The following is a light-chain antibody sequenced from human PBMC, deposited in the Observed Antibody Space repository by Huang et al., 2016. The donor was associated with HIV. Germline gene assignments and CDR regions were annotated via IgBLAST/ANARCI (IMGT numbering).Light chain of an antibody. CDR2: DVS. J-gene: IGKJ2*01. CDR1: QSIDSD. CDR3: QQYDDWPPYT. V-gene: IGKV3D-15*03. Sequence: EILMTQSPATLSVSPGETAALSCRASQSIDSDLAWYQQKPGQTPRLLMYDVSIRASGVPARFVGSGSGTEFTLTISKLQPDDFAFYYCQQYDDWPPYTFGQGTRLEI.